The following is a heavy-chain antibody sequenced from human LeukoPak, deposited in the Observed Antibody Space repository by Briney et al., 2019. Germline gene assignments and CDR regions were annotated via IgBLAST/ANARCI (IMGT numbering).Heavy chain of an antibody. CDR2: ISGSGGST. V-gene: IGHV3-23*01. CDR1: GFTFSSYA. CDR3: AKDLAPNNDFWSHLGFDY. J-gene: IGHJ4*02. D-gene: IGHD3-3*01. Sequence: PGGSLRLSCAASGFTFSSYAMTWVRQAPGKGLEWVSIISGSGGSTNHADSVKGRFTISRDNSKNTVYLQMNSLRAEDTAVYYCAKDLAPNNDFWSHLGFDYWGQGTLVTVSS.